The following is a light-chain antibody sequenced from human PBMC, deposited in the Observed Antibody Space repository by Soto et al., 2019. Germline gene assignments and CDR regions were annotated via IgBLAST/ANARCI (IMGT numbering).Light chain of an antibody. CDR2: GVA. CDR3: SSYTVTTTLVV. J-gene: IGLJ2*01. CDR1: SSDIGAFNY. Sequence: QSVLTQPASVSGSPGQSVTISCTGTSSDIGAFNYVSWYQHHPGKATKLMIYGVANRPSGVSNRFSGSKSGNTASLTISGLQAEDEASYYCSSYTVTTTLVVFGGGTKLTVL. V-gene: IGLV2-14*01.